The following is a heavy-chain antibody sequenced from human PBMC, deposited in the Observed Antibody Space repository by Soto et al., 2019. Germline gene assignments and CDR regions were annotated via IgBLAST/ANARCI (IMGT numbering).Heavy chain of an antibody. CDR2: IITILGIA. CDR3: AMEYCSSTSCSSDY. CDR1: GGTFSSCT. J-gene: IGHJ4*02. V-gene: IGHV1-69*02. Sequence: QVQLVQSGAEVKKPWSSVKVSCKASGGTFSSCTISWVRQAPEQGLELMGRIITILGIATYDHKFQGRVTITADKSTSTSYMELSSVRAADTAVYYCAMEYCSSTSCSSDYWGQGTLVTVSS. D-gene: IGHD2-2*01.